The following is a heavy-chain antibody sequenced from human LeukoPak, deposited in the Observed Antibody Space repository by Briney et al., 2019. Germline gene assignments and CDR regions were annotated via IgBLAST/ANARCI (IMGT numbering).Heavy chain of an antibody. CDR2: IKQDGIEK. J-gene: IGHJ4*02. CDR3: ARGGDYDILTGHIDY. CDR1: GFTFSSYW. Sequence: GGSLRLSCAASGFTFSSYWMSWVRQATGKGLEWEANIKQDGIEKYYVDSVKGRFTISRDNAKNSLYLQMNSLRAEDTAVYYCARGGDYDILTGHIDYWGQGTLVTVSS. D-gene: IGHD3-9*01. V-gene: IGHV3-7*01.